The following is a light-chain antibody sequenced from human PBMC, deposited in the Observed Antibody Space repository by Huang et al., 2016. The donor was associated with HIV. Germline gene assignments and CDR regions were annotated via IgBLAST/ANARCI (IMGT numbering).Light chain of an antibody. Sequence: DIQMTQSPSSLSASVGDRVTITCRASQGISNNLNWYQQRPGKAPKLLIFAAITLQTGVPSRCSGSESGTEFTLTITNLQPEDFATYYCQQSYRTPRTFGQGTKVEIK. CDR2: AAI. CDR1: QGISNN. V-gene: IGKV1-39*01. CDR3: QQSYRTPRT. J-gene: IGKJ1*01.